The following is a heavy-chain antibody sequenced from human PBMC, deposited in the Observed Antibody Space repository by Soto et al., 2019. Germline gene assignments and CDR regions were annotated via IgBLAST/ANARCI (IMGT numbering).Heavy chain of an antibody. V-gene: IGHV3-21*01. CDR3: ARVHLVYGGKGIDY. CDR1: GFTFSSYS. Sequence: EVQLVESGGGLVKPGGSLRLSCAASGFTFSSYSMNWVRQAPGKGLEWVSSISSSSSYIYYADSVKGRFTISRDNAKNSLYLQMNSLRAEDTAVYYCARVHLVYGGKGIDYWGQGTLVTVSS. CDR2: ISSSSSYI. J-gene: IGHJ4*02. D-gene: IGHD4-17*01.